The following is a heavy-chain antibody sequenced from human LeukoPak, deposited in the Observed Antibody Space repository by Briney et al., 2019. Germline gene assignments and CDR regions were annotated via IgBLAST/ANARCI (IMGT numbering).Heavy chain of an antibody. CDR3: ASVYSSSWSRDY. J-gene: IGHJ4*02. Sequence: SETLSLTCTVSGGSISSGGYYWSWIRQPPGKGLEWIGYIYHSGSTYYNPSLKSRVTISVDRSKNQFSLKLSSVTAADTAVYYCASVYSSSWSRDYWGQGTLVTVSS. CDR2: IYHSGST. V-gene: IGHV4-30-2*01. CDR1: GGSISSGGYY. D-gene: IGHD6-13*01.